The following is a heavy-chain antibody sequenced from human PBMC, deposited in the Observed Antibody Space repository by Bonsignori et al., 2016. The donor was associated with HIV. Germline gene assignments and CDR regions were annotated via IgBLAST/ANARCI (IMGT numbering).Heavy chain of an antibody. CDR1: GGSFSGYY. CDR2: INHSGST. V-gene: IGHV4-34*01. D-gene: IGHD2-8*01. Sequence: SETLSLTCAVYGGSFSGYYWSWIRQPPGKGLEWIGEINHSGSTNYNPSLKSRVTISVDTSKNQFSLKLSSVTAADTAVYYCALIGHCTNGVCYKGRFDPWGQGTLVTVSS. CDR3: ALIGHCTNGVCYKGRFDP. J-gene: IGHJ5*02.